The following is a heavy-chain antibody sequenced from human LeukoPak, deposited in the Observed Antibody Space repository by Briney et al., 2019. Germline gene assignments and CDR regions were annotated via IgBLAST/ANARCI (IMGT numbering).Heavy chain of an antibody. J-gene: IGHJ4*02. CDR3: ARLSYGGNRRDFDY. Sequence: SETLSLTCTVSGGSISSYYWSWIRQPPGKGLEWIGYFYYSGSTNYNPSLKSRVTISVDTSKNQFSLKLSSVTAADTAVYYCARLSYGGNRRDFDYWGQGTLVTVSS. CDR1: GGSISSYY. V-gene: IGHV4-59*08. CDR2: FYYSGST. D-gene: IGHD4-23*01.